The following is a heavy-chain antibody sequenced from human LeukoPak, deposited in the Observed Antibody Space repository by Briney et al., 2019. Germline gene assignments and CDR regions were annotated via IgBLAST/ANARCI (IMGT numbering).Heavy chain of an antibody. CDR2: INDSGNT. CDR3: ARGRELVRVYYYYYMDV. CDR1: GGSVSNYY. D-gene: IGHD6-13*01. Sequence: SETLSLTCAVSGGSVSNYYWTWIRQSPGKGLEWIGEINDSGNTNYNPSLKSRVTISVDTSKNQLSLKLSSVTAADTAVYYCARGRELVRVYYYYYMDVWGKGTTVTVSS. V-gene: IGHV4-34*01. J-gene: IGHJ6*03.